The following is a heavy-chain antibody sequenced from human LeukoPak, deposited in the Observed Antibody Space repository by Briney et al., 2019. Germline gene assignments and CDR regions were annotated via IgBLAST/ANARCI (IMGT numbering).Heavy chain of an antibody. V-gene: IGHV3-48*02. J-gene: IGHJ3*02. CDR3: ARGLTTPLDI. CDR2: IKSSGATI. CDR1: GFTFSTYS. Sequence: GGSLRLSCAASGFTFSTYSMNWVRQAPGKGLEWVSYIKSSGATIYYADSVQGRFTFSRDNAKNSLYLQMNSLRDEDTAVYYCARGLTTPLDIWGQGTMVTVSS. D-gene: IGHD2-15*01.